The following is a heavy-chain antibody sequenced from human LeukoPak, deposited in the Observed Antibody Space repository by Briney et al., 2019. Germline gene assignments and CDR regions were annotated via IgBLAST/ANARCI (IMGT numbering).Heavy chain of an antibody. CDR2: INYSGST. J-gene: IGHJ4*02. V-gene: IGHV4-34*01. CDR3: ASHPITYYYDSSGSFDY. Sequence: PSETLSLTCAVYGGSFSGYYWSWIRQPPGKGLEWIGEINYSGSTNYNPSLKSRVTISVDTSKNQFSLRVSSVTAADTAVYYCASHPITYYYDSSGSFDYWGQGTLVTVSS. CDR1: GGSFSGYY. D-gene: IGHD3-22*01.